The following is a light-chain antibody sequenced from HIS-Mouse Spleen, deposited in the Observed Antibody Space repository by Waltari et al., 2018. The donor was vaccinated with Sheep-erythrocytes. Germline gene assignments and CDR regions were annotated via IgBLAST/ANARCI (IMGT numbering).Light chain of an antibody. J-gene: IGLJ3*02. V-gene: IGLV3-10*01. CDR2: EDS. CDR1: AWPKKS. Sequence: SYELTQPPSASVSPGQTARHTCSGDAWPKKSGYWYQQKSGPAPVLVIYEDSKRPSGIPERFSGSTSGTMATLTISGAQVEDEADYYCYSTDSSGNHWVFGGGTKLTVL. CDR3: YSTDSSGNHWV.